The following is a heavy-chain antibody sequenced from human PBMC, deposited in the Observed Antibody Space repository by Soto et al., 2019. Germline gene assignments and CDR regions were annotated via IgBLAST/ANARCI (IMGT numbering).Heavy chain of an antibody. CDR1: GGSFSGYY. CDR2: INHSGST. D-gene: IGHD3-22*01. V-gene: IGHV4-34*01. J-gene: IGHJ4*02. Sequence: SETLSLTCAVYGGSFSGYYWSWIRQPPGKGLEWIGEINHSGSTNYNPSLKSRVTISVDTSKNQFSLKLSSVTAADTAVYYCARVHYYDSSGYYYPSFDYWGQGTLVTVSS. CDR3: ARVHYYDSSGYYYPSFDY.